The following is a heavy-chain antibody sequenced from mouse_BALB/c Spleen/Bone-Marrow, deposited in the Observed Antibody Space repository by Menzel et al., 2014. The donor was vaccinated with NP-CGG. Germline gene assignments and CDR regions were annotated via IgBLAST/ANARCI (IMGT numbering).Heavy chain of an antibody. V-gene: IGHV1-69*02. CDR1: GYTFTNYW. CDR2: IEPSDSYT. J-gene: IGHJ2*02. Sequence: QVTLKESGAEVVKPGASVKVSCKASGYTFTNYWMQWVKQRPGQGLEWIGEIEPSDSYTNYNQDFKGKATLTVDKSPSTAYMQPSSPASEGSAVHYCARGRTTVVSDYWGQGTSLTVSS. D-gene: IGHD1-1*01. CDR3: ARGRTTVVSDY.